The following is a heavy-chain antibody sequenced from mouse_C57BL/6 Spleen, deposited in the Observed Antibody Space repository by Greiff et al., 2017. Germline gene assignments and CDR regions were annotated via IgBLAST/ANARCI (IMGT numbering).Heavy chain of an antibody. CDR2: ISSGSSTI. V-gene: IGHV5-17*01. CDR1: GFTFSDYG. D-gene: IGHD2-5*01. Sequence: EVMLVESGGGLVKPGGSLKLSCAASGFTFSDYGMHWVRQAPEKGLEWVAYISSGSSTIYYAATVKGRFTISRDNAKNTLFLQMTSLRSEDTAMYYCAKAESNYRYYFDYWGQGTTLTVSS. J-gene: IGHJ2*01. CDR3: AKAESNYRYYFDY.